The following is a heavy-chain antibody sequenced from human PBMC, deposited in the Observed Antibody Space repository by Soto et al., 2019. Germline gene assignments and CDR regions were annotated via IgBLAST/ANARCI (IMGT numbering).Heavy chain of an antibody. V-gene: IGHV3-23*01. D-gene: IGHD2-2*01. CDR2: ISGSSRSF. J-gene: IGHJ5*02. Sequence: GGSLRLSCAVSGFICSSYAMSWVRQAPGKGLEWVSTISGSSRSFFYADSVKGRFTISRDNSKNTMHLQMNSLRVEDTAVYYCAKVRSTTWEAFDPWGQGTLVTVSS. CDR1: GFICSSYA. CDR3: AKVRSTTWEAFDP.